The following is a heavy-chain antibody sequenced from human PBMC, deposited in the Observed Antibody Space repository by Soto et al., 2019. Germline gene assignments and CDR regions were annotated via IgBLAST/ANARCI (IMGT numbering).Heavy chain of an antibody. CDR1: GFTLSTYW. D-gene: IGHD6-13*01. CDR2: INQDGSVK. J-gene: IGHJ4*02. V-gene: IGHV3-7*01. CDR3: ARAVATTGSF. Sequence: GGSLRLSCAASGFTLSTYWMSWVRQAPGKGLEWVANINQDGSVKYYVDSVKGRFTISRDTSKNSVYLEMNSLRAEDTAVYYCARAVATTGSFWGRGTLVTVS.